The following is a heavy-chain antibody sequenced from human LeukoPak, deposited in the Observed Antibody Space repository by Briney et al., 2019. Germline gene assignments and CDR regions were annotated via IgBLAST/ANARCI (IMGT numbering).Heavy chain of an antibody. CDR2: ISAYNGNT. J-gene: IGHJ6*03. CDR3: ARGPGEESSSSIDRYYYYYYYMDV. CDR1: GYTFTSYG. D-gene: IGHD6-6*01. Sequence: ASVKVSCKASGYTFTSYGISWVRQAPGQGLEWMGWISAYNGNTNYAQKLQGRVTMTTDTSTSTAYMELRSLRSDDTAVYYCARGPGEESSSSIDRYYYYYYYMDVWGKGTTVTVSS. V-gene: IGHV1-18*01.